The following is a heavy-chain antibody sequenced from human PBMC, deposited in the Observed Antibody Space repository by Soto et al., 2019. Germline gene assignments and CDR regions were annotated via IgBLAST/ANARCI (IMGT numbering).Heavy chain of an antibody. J-gene: IGHJ6*02. CDR2: ISYDGSNE. CDR3: AKVRVGLSYYHYYAMDL. CDR1: RFIFSSFG. V-gene: IGHV3-30*18. D-gene: IGHD1-26*01. Sequence: QVQLVESGGGVVQPGKSLRLSCAASRFIFSSFGMHWVRQAPGKGLEWVAFISYDGSNEYYADSVKGRFTSSRDNSKHTVYLQMSSLRTEDTAVYYCAKVRVGLSYYHYYAMDLWGQGTTVTVSS.